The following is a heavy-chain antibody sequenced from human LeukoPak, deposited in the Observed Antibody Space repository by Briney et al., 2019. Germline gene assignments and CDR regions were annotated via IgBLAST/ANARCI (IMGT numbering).Heavy chain of an antibody. D-gene: IGHD2-2*01. Sequence: SETLSLTCAVYGGSFSDPYWNWIRQSPGKGLEWIGEINYGGSTNYNPSLKRRVTMSVDTSKNQFSLKLSSVTAADTAVYYCAIGYCSSTSCLDFDYWGQGTLVTVSS. CDR2: INYGGST. V-gene: IGHV4-34*01. CDR1: GGSFSDPY. J-gene: IGHJ4*02. CDR3: AIGYCSSTSCLDFDY.